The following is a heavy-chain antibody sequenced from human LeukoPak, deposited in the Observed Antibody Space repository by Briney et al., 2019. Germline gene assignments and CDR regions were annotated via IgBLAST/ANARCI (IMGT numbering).Heavy chain of an antibody. Sequence: PGGSLRLSCAASGFTFSGYWMLWVRQAPGKGLVWVSRIDNDGSGTTYADSVKGRFTISRDNAKNTLYLQMNSLRAEDTAVYYCARDRSIASDYWGQGTLVTVSS. CDR1: GFTFSGYW. J-gene: IGHJ4*02. CDR3: ARDRSIASDY. CDR2: IDNDGSGT. V-gene: IGHV3-74*01. D-gene: IGHD6-6*01.